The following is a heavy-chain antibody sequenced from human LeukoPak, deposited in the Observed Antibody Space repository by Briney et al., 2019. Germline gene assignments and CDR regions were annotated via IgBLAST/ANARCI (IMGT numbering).Heavy chain of an antibody. V-gene: IGHV4-30-4*07. CDR2: FYYSGST. D-gene: IGHD3-10*01. CDR1: GGSISRGGYS. J-gene: IGHJ5*02. Sequence: SETLSLTCAVSGGSISRGGYSWSWIRQPPGKGLEWIGYFYYSGSTYYNPSLKSRVTISVDTSKNQLSLKLSSVTAADTALYYCARESNYHGSGAGWFDPWGQGTLVTVSS. CDR3: ARESNYHGSGAGWFDP.